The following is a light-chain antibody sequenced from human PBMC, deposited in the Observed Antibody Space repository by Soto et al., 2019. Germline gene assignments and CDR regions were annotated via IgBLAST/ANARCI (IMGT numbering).Light chain of an antibody. CDR2: GNS. CDR3: QSYDSSLSAVV. V-gene: IGLV1-40*01. Sequence: QSVLTQPPSVSGAPGQRVTISCTGSSSNIGAGYDVHWYQQLPGTAPKLLIYGNSNRPSGVPDRFSDSKSGTSASLAITGLQAEEDADYYCQSYDSSLSAVVFGAGTKVTVL. J-gene: IGLJ2*01. CDR1: SSNIGAGYD.